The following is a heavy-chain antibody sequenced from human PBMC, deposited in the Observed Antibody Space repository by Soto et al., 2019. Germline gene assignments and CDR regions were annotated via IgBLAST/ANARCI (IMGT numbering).Heavy chain of an antibody. CDR3: VRQKGTY. CDR1: GFIFSDYD. Sequence: HVQLVESGGGLVKPGGSRRLSCAASGFIFSDYDMTWMRQAPGKGLESVAYVSISGTDTEYADSVKGRFTISRDNAKNSLYLQMNNLRAEDTAVYYCVRQKGTYWGQGTLLTVSS. J-gene: IGHJ4*02. CDR2: VSISGTDT. D-gene: IGHD3-16*01. V-gene: IGHV3-11*05.